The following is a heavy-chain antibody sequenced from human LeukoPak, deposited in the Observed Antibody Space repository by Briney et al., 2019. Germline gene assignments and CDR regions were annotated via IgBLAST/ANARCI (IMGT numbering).Heavy chain of an antibody. V-gene: IGHV3-23*01. J-gene: IGHJ4*02. CDR1: RFSFSNYA. D-gene: IGHD3-3*01. Sequence: GGSLKLSCAASRFSFSNYAMSWVRQAPGKGLEWVSGISGSGETTYYVDSVEGRSTISRDNSKNTLYLQLNSLRAEDTAVYYCAKDRGIFAVGFFDSWGQGTLVTVSS. CDR3: AKDRGIFAVGFFDS. CDR2: ISGSGETT.